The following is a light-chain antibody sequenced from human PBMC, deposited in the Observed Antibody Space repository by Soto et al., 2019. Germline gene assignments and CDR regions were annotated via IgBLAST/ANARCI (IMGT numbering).Light chain of an antibody. CDR3: QHRSSWPIT. J-gene: IGKJ4*01. V-gene: IGKV3-11*01. CDR1: QSVSSY. Sequence: EIVLTQSPGTLFLSPGERATLSCRASQSVSSYLVWYQQKPGQAPRLLIYDASTRATGIPARFSGSGSGTDFTLTISSLEPEDSAVYYCQHRSSWPITFGGGTKVEI. CDR2: DAS.